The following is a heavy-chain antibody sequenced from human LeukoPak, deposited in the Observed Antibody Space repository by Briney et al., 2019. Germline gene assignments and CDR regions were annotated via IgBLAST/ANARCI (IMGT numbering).Heavy chain of an antibody. CDR3: ARLGVMATMIDY. V-gene: IGHV4-31*03. CDR2: FYYSGST. D-gene: IGHD5-24*01. J-gene: IGHJ4*02. CDR1: GGSISTGGYF. Sequence: SETLSLTCTVSGGSISTGGYFWSWIRQHPGRGLEWLGYFYYSGSTYYDPSLKSRVTISVDTSKNQFSLKLASVTAADRAVYYCARLGVMATMIDYWGQGTLVTVSS.